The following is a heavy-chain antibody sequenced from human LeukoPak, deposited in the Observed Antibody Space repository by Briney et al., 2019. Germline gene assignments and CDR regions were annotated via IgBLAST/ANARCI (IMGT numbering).Heavy chain of an antibody. CDR1: GYTFTGYA. J-gene: IGHJ4*02. V-gene: IGHV1-3*01. CDR2: INAGNGNT. CDR3: ARASRYCSGGSCYFLPFDY. D-gene: IGHD2-15*01. Sequence: GASVKVSCKASGYTFTGYAMHWVRQAPGQRLEWMGWINAGNGNTKYSQKFQGRVTITRDTSASTAYMELSSLRSEDTAVYYCARASRYCSGGSCYFLPFDYWGQGTLVTVSS.